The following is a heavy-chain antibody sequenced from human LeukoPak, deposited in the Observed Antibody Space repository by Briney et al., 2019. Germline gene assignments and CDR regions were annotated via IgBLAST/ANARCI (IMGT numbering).Heavy chain of an antibody. CDR3: AIEVPCGGDCYPWFDP. D-gene: IGHD2-21*02. V-gene: IGHV3-23*01. CDR1: GITLSNYG. Sequence: GGSLRLSCAVSGITLSNYGMSWVRQAPGKGLEWVAGISDRGGSTNYADSVKGRFTVSRDNPKNTLWLQMNSLRAEDTAVYYCAIEVPCGGDCYPWFDPWGQGALVTVSS. J-gene: IGHJ5*02. CDR2: ISDRGGST.